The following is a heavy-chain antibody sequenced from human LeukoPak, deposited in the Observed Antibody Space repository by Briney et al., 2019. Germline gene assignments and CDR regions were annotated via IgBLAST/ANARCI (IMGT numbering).Heavy chain of an antibody. D-gene: IGHD2/OR15-2a*01. V-gene: IGHV3-21*01. CDR3: VVETLW. Sequence: GGSLRLSCAASGFTFSSYNMSWVRHAPGKGLEWVSSITYSSSYIYYADSVRGRFTISRDNAKNSLFLQLNSLRAEDTAVYYCVVETLWWGQGTLVTVSS. CDR1: GFTFSSYN. CDR2: ITYSSSYI. J-gene: IGHJ4*02.